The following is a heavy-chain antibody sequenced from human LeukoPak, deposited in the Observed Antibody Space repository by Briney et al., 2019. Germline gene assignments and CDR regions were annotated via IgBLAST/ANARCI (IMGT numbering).Heavy chain of an antibody. J-gene: IGHJ3*02. CDR2: INPSGGST. Sequence: GASVTVSFTASGYTFTIYYMHWVRQPPGQGLEWMGLINPSGGSTSYAQKFQGRVTMTRDTSTSTVYMELSSLRSEDTAVYYCARERGLAALDAFDIWGQGTMVTVSS. CDR1: GYTFTIYY. CDR3: ARERGLAALDAFDI. D-gene: IGHD6-6*01. V-gene: IGHV1-46*01.